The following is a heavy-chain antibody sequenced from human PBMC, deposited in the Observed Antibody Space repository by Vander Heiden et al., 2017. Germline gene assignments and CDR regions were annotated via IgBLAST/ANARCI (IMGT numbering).Heavy chain of an antibody. V-gene: IGHV6-1*01. D-gene: IGHD6-6*01. CDR3: ARDPPEALSALDI. CDR2: TYYRSKWYR. CDR1: GDSVSRNGAA. J-gene: IGHJ3*02. Sequence: QVQLQQSGPGLVKPSQTLSLTSAISGDSVSRNGAAWHWIRHSPSRGLEWLGRTYYRSKWYRDYAISVKSRITINPDTSKNQFSLELNSVTPDDTAVYYCARDPPEALSALDIWGQGTTVTVSS.